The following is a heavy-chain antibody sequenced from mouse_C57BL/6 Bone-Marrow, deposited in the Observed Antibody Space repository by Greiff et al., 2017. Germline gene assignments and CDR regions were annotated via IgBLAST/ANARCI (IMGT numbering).Heavy chain of an antibody. CDR2: IYPYNGVS. Sequence: DVKLVESGPELVKPGASVKISCKASGYSFTGYCMHWVKQSPGNILDWIGYIYPYNGVSSYNQKFKGKATLTVDKSSSTADMEHRNLTSEDSGVNDCEREFITTVTRFDYWGQGTTLTVSS. CDR3: EREFITTVTRFDY. D-gene: IGHD1-1*01. V-gene: IGHV1-31*01. J-gene: IGHJ2*01. CDR1: GYSFTGYC.